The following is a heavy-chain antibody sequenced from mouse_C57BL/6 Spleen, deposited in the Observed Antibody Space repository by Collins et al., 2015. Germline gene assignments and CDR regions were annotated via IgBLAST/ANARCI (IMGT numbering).Heavy chain of an antibody. CDR2: FYPGSGSI. Sequence: VQLQQSGAGLVKPGASVKLSCKASGYTFTECIIHRVKQRSGQGLEWIGWFYPGSGSIKYNEKFKDKATLTADKSSSTVYLELSRLTSEDSAVYFCARHENYNGSTYWYFDVWGAGTTVTVSS. V-gene: IGHV1-62-2*01. D-gene: IGHD1-1*01. J-gene: IGHJ1*01. CDR3: ARHENYNGSTYWYFDV. CDR1: GYTFTECI.